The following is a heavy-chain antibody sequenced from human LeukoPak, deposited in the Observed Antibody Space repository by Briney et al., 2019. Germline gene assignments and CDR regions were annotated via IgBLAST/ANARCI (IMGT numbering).Heavy chain of an antibody. CDR1: GYTFTSYD. D-gene: IGHD3-10*01. CDR3: ARAAGAGINYYYYMDV. V-gene: IGHV1-8*03. J-gene: IGHJ6*03. Sequence: ASVKVSCKASGYTFTSYDINWVRQATGQGLEWMGWINPNTGNTGYAQKFQGRVTITRNTSISTAYMELSSLRSEDTAVYYCARAAGAGINYYYYMDVWGKGTTVTVSS. CDR2: INPNTGNT.